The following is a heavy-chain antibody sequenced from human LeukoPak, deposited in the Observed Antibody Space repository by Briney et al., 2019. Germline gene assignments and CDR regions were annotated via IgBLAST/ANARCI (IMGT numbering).Heavy chain of an antibody. CDR3: ARDLRGSGSYSKGNY. J-gene: IGHJ4*02. Sequence: ASVKVSCKASGYTFTGYFMHWMRQTPGQGLEWMAWINPNSGATNYAPKFQGRVTLTRDTSISTAYMELSRLRSDDTAVYYCARDLRGSGSYSKGNYWGQGTLVTVSS. CDR2: INPNSGAT. CDR1: GYTFTGYF. V-gene: IGHV1-2*02. D-gene: IGHD3-10*01.